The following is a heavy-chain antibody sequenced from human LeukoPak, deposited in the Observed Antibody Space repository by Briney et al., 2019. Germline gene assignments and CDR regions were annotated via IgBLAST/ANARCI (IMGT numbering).Heavy chain of an antibody. D-gene: IGHD2-15*01. CDR3: ARDPLNCSGGSCHFDY. J-gene: IGHJ4*02. CDR2: IIPIFGTA. V-gene: IGHV1-69*05. CDR1: LGTFSSYV. Sequence: SVNVSCKASLGTFSSYVISSVPQAPGQQLKSMGGIIPIFGTANHAQKFQGRVTITTDESTSTAYMELSSLRSEDTAVYYCARDPLNCSGGSCHFDYWGQGTLVTVSS.